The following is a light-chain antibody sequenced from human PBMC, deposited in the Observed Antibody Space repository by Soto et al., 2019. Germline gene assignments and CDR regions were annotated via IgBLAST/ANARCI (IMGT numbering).Light chain of an antibody. CDR3: SSYTNSTPFYV. CDR2: EVS. Sequence: QSVLTQPASVSGSPGQSITISCTGTSSDVGAYTYVSWYQQHPGKAPKLMIYEVSHRPSGVSNRFSGYKSGNTASLTISGRQAEDEADYYCSSYTNSTPFYVFGTGNKVTVL. V-gene: IGLV2-14*01. J-gene: IGLJ1*01. CDR1: SSDVGAYTY.